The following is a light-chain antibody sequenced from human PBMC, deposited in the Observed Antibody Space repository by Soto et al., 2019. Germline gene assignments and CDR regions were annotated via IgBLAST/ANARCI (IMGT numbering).Light chain of an antibody. J-gene: IGKJ2*01. CDR3: QQYNLDPYT. Sequence: DIPMTQSPSTLSASVGDRVIITCRASQSIVNWLAWYQQKPGKAPKLLISDASKLESGVPPRFSGVGSGTDFTLTISSLQTDDSATYYCQQYNLDPYTFGQGTKLEIK. CDR1: QSIVNW. V-gene: IGKV1-5*01. CDR2: DAS.